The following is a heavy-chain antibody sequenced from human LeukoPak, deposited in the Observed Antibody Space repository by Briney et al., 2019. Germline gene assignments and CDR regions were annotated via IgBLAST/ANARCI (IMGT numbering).Heavy chain of an antibody. CDR2: INHSGST. Sequence: SETLSLTCAVYGGSFSGYYWSWIRQPPGKGLEWIGEINHSGSTNYNPSLKSQVTISVDTSKNQFSLKLSSVTAADTAVYYCARGGNYYGSGSYYPRFYYYYGMDVWGQGTTVTVSS. D-gene: IGHD3-10*01. CDR1: GGSFSGYY. J-gene: IGHJ6*02. V-gene: IGHV4-34*01. CDR3: ARGGNYYGSGSYYPRFYYYYGMDV.